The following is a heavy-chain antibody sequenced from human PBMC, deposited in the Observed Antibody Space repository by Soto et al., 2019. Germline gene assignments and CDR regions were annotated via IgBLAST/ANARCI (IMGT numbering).Heavy chain of an antibody. Sequence: SETLALTCGVSGGSITSNDYYWSWIRQPPGKGLEWIGYIYYSGSTYYNPSLKSRVTTSVETYKYQFYLKLSSVTAADTAVYYCARATGYCSAASGVHYYGLYPWGQRNT. CDR2: IYYSGST. J-gene: IGHJ6*02. V-gene: IGHV4-30-4*01. D-gene: IGHD2-15*01. CDR3: ARATGYCSAASGVHYYGLYP. CDR1: GGSITSNDYY.